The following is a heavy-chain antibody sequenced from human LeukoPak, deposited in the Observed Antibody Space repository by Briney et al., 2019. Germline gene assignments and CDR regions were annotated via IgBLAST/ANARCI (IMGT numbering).Heavy chain of an antibody. Sequence: GGSLRLSCAASGFTFSSYGMSWVRQAPGKGLEWVSAISGSGGSTYYADSVKGRFTISRDNSKNTLYLQMGSLRAEDMAVYYCARGGHYYGSGKLDYWGQGTLVTVSS. V-gene: IGHV3-23*01. D-gene: IGHD3-10*01. CDR2: ISGSGGST. CDR1: GFTFSSYG. J-gene: IGHJ4*02. CDR3: ARGGHYYGSGKLDY.